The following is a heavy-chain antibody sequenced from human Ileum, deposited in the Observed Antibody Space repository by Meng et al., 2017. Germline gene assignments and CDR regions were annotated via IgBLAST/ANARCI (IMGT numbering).Heavy chain of an antibody. V-gene: IGHV4-34*01. CDR2: INHSGST. Sequence: QGQLKQWGAGLLKPSETLSLTGAVYGGSFSGYYWSWIRQPPGKGLEWIGEINHSGSTNYNPSLKSRVTISVDTSKNQFSLKLSSVTAADTAVYYCARGGGRYGPDFDYWGQGTLVTVSS. J-gene: IGHJ4*02. CDR3: ARGGGRYGPDFDY. CDR1: GGSFSGYY. D-gene: IGHD3-16*01.